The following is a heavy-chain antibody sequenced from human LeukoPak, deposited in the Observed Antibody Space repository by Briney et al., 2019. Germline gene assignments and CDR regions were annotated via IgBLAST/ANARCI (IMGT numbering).Heavy chain of an antibody. CDR2: INHSGST. J-gene: IGHJ6*03. V-gene: IGHV4-34*01. CDR1: GGSFSGYY. CDR3: ARAVTSPLYYYYYYYMDV. D-gene: IGHD3-16*02. Sequence: SETLSLTCAVYGGSFSGYYWSWIRQPPGKGLEWIGEINHSGSTNYNPSLKSRVTISVDTSKNQFSLKLSSVTAADTAVYYCARAVTSPLYYYYYYYMDVWGKGTTVTISS.